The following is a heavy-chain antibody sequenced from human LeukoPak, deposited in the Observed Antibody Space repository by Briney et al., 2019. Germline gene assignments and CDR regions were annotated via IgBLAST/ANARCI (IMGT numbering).Heavy chain of an antibody. V-gene: IGHV4-59*08. CDR3: ASYDSSGASGY. CDR2: VFYTGDT. J-gene: IGHJ4*02. CDR1: GGSISSFY. D-gene: IGHD3-22*01. Sequence: SETLSLTCAVSGGSISSFYWSWIRQPPGKGLEWIGYVFYTGDTNSNPSLKSRVTMSLDTSKNQFSLKLSSVTAADTAVYYCASYDSSGASGYWGQGTLVTVSS.